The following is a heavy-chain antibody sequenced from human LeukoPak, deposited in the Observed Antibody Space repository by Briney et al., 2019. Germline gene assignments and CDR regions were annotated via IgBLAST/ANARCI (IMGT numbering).Heavy chain of an antibody. CDR3: ARGEGSSWFFRPGGYYYYGMDV. CDR1: GYTFTSYD. CDR2: MNPNSGNT. Sequence: ASVKVSCTASGYTFTSYDINWVRQATGQGLEWMGWMNPNSGNTGYAQKFQGRVTMTRNTSISTAYMELSSLRSEDTAVYYCARGEGSSWFFRPGGYYYYGMDVWGQGTTVTVSS. V-gene: IGHV1-8*01. D-gene: IGHD6-13*01. J-gene: IGHJ6*02.